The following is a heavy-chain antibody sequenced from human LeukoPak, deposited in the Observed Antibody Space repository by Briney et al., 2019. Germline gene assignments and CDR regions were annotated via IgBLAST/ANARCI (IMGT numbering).Heavy chain of an antibody. D-gene: IGHD1-7*01. CDR2: IYYSGST. CDR3: ARDVIGTFDY. CDR1: SGSISSYY. Sequence: SETLPLTCTVSSGSISSYYWSWIRQPPGKGLEWIGYIYYSGSTNYNPSLKSRVTISVDTSKNQFSLKLSSVTAADTAVYYCARDVIGTFDYWGQGALVTVSS. J-gene: IGHJ4*02. V-gene: IGHV4-59*01.